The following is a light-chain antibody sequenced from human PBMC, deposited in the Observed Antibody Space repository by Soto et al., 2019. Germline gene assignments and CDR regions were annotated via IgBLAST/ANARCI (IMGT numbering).Light chain of an antibody. CDR3: FSFTSTNTHV. V-gene: IGLV2-23*01. J-gene: IGLJ1*01. Sequence: QSALTQPASVSGSPGQSVTISCTGTSSDFGSYKFVSWYQHHPGKVPKVIIYETSKRPSGVSDRFSGSKSGNTASLTISGLQAEDEADYYCFSFTSTNTHVFGSGTKVPVL. CDR2: ETS. CDR1: SSDFGSYKF.